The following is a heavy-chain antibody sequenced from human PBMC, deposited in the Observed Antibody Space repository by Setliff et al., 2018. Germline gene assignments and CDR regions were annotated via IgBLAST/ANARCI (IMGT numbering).Heavy chain of an antibody. CDR2: ISSIGNT. J-gene: IGHJ5*02. CDR1: GGSISDSS. CDR3: ARERGFAGYYGSWTHQSFDL. V-gene: IGHV4-4*08. Sequence: PSETLSLTCTVSGGSISDSSWSWIRQPPGKGLEWIGCISSIGNTYYNPSLGSRLTISADTSNNQFSLNLISVTAADTAVYYCARERGFAGYYGSWTHQSFDLWGQGSLVTGSS. D-gene: IGHD3-10*01.